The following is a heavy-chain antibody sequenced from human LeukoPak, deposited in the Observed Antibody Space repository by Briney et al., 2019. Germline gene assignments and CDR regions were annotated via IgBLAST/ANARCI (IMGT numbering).Heavy chain of an antibody. Sequence: GASVKVSCKASGSTFTSYAMHWVRQAPGQRREWMGWINAGNGNTKYSQKFQGRVTITRDTSASTAYMELSSLRSEDTAVYYCASTVGATIKGGVDYWGQGTLVTVSS. CDR2: INAGNGNT. CDR3: ASTVGATIKGGVDY. CDR1: GSTFTSYA. J-gene: IGHJ4*02. D-gene: IGHD1-26*01. V-gene: IGHV1-3*01.